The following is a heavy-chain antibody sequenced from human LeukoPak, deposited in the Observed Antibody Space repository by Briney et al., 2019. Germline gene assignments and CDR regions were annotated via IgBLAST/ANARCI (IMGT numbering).Heavy chain of an antibody. V-gene: IGHV3-30-3*01. CDR3: ARDEVASGWKILDY. J-gene: IGHJ4*02. Sequence: GGSLRLPCAASGFTFSSYAMHWVRQAPGKGLEWVAVISYDGSNKYYADSVKGRFTISRDNSKNTLYLQMNSLRAEDTAVYYCARDEVASGWKILDYWGQGTLVTVSS. CDR1: GFTFSSYA. CDR2: ISYDGSNK. D-gene: IGHD6-19*01.